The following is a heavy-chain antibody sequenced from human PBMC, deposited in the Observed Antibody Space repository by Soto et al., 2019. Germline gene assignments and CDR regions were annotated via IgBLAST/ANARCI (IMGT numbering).Heavy chain of an antibody. J-gene: IGHJ4*02. CDR1: GGTFNTYA. CDR3: AREVQVHTPAFVY. Sequence: QVQLVQSGAEMKKPGSSVKVSCQSSGGTFNTYAMNWVRQAPRQGPEWMGDISPMFGGANYAPKFQGRVTITADESTGTSYMQLSSLTSEDTALYFCAREVQVHTPAFVYWGQGTLVTVSS. V-gene: IGHV1-69*19. D-gene: IGHD3-10*01. CDR2: ISPMFGGA.